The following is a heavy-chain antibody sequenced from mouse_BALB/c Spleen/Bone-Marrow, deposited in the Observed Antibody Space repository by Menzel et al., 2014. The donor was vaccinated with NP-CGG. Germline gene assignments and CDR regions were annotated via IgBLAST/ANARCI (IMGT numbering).Heavy chain of an antibody. Sequence: VQLQQPGGELLKPGASVKISCKATGYAFSSYWIEWVKQRAGHGLEWIGEILPGSGSTNYNEKFKGKATFTADTSSNTAYMQLSSLTSEDPAVYYCAIDGPEYCYWGQDTNLTASS. V-gene: IGHV1-9*01. J-gene: IGHJ2*01. CDR2: ILPGSGST. CDR3: AIDGPEYCY. D-gene: IGHD5-1*01. CDR1: GYAFSSYW.